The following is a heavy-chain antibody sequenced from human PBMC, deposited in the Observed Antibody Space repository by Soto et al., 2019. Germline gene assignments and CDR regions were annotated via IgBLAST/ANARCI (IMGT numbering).Heavy chain of an antibody. CDR1: GFNFRDFA. Sequence: EVQLVESGGGLVQPGRSLRLSCTVSGFNFRDFAMSWVRQAPVKGLEWVGFIRGKTYGATTEYAASVKGRFTISTDDSNSIAYLQMNSLKTEDTAVYYCNRHHEYTNSYDFDSLGQGTLVTVSS. CDR2: IRGKTYGATT. CDR3: NRHHEYTNSYDFDS. D-gene: IGHD4-4*01. V-gene: IGHV3-49*04. J-gene: IGHJ4*02.